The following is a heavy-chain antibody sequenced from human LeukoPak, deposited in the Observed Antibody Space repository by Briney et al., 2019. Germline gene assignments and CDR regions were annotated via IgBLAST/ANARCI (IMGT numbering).Heavy chain of an antibody. J-gene: IGHJ4*02. Sequence: SVTVSCKASGGTFSIYAISWVRQAPGQGLEWMGGIIPIFGTANYAQKFQGRVTITADESTSTAYMELSSLRSEDTAVYYCAAAYTSNYYDSSGYSNPFDYWGQGTLVTVSS. CDR2: IIPIFGTA. CDR3: AAAYTSNYYDSSGYSNPFDY. D-gene: IGHD3-22*01. V-gene: IGHV1-69*13. CDR1: GGTFSIYA.